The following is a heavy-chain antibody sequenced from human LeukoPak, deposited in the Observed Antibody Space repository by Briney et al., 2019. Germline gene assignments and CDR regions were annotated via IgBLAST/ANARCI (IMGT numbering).Heavy chain of an antibody. CDR3: ARGLVVNWNYAFFDY. D-gene: IGHD1-7*01. J-gene: IGHJ4*02. Sequence: SETLSLTCTVSGGSISSYYWSWIRQLPGKGLEWIGYIYYSGSTNYNPSLKSRVTISVDTSKNQFSLKLSSVTAADTAVYYCARGLVVNWNYAFFDYWGQGTLVTVSS. V-gene: IGHV4-59*01. CDR2: IYYSGST. CDR1: GGSISSYY.